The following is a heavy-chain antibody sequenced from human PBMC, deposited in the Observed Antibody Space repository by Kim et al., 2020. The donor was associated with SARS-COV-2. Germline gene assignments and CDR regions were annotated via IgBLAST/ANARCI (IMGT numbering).Heavy chain of an antibody. CDR3: AKAPGSSSGY. CDR2: ST. Sequence: STYCADSVKGRFTISRDNSKNTLYLQMNSLRAEDTAVYYVAKAPGSSSGYWGQGTLVTVSS. V-gene: IGHV3-23*01. D-gene: IGHD6-6*01. J-gene: IGHJ4*02.